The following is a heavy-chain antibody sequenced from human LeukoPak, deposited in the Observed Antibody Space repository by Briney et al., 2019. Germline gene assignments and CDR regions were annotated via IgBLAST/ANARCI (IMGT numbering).Heavy chain of an antibody. CDR2: ISSSSSNI. CDR3: ARPQGVATFTPDY. V-gene: IGHV3-48*02. J-gene: IGHJ4*02. CDR1: GFTFSSYS. D-gene: IGHD5-12*01. Sequence: GGSLRLSCAASGFTFSSYSMNWVRQAPGKGLEWVSYISSSSSNIYYADSVKGRFTISRDNAKNSLYLHMNSLRDEDTAVYYCARPQGVATFTPDYWGQGTLVTVSS.